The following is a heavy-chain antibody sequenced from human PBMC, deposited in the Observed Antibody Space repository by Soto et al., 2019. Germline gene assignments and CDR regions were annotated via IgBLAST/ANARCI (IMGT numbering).Heavy chain of an antibody. CDR2: IYYSGST. CDR3: ARTYSSGWYGY. CDR1: GGSISSSSYY. V-gene: IGHV4-39*01. J-gene: IGHJ4*02. Sequence: QLQLQESGPGLVKPSETLSLTCTVSGGSISSSSYYWGWIRQPPGKGLEWIGSIYYSGSTYYNPSLKSRVTISVDTSKNQFSLKLSSVTAADTAVYYCARTYSSGWYGYWGQGTLVTVSS. D-gene: IGHD6-19*01.